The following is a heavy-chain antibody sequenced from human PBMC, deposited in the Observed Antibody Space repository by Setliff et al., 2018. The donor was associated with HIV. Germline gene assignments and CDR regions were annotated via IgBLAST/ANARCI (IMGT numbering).Heavy chain of an antibody. J-gene: IGHJ3*02. D-gene: IGHD2-21*02. CDR1: GGSISSTNYY. CDR3: AREVDMVTTSDAFDI. Sequence: SETLSLTCTVSGGSISSTNYYWSWIHQPPGKGLEWIGYIYYSGSAAYYNPSLQSRSTISLDTSKNQFSLRLTSVTAADTAIYYCAREVDMVTTSDAFDIWGQGTMVTVSS. CDR2: IYYSGSAA. V-gene: IGHV4-30-4*08.